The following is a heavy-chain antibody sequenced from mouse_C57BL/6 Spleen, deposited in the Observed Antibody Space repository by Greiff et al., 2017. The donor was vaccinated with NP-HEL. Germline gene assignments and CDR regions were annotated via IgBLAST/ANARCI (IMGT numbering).Heavy chain of an antibody. CDR1: GYTFTDYF. V-gene: IGHV1-19*01. D-gene: IGHD1-1*01. J-gene: IGHJ2*01. CDR2: INPYNGGT. CDR3: ARRYYYGSREYFDY. Sequence: EVQPQESGPVLVKPGASVKMSCKASGYTFTDYFMNWVKQSHGKSLEWIGVINPYNGGTSYNQTFKGKATLTVDKSSSTAYMELNSLTSEDAAVYYCARRYYYGSREYFDYWGQGTTLTVSS.